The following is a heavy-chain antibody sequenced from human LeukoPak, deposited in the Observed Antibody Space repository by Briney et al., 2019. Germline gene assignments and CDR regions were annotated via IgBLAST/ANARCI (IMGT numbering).Heavy chain of an antibody. CDR2: INPNSGGT. Sequence: ASVKVSCKASGYTFTGYYMHWVRQAPGQGLEWMGWINPNSGGTNYAQKFQGRVTMTRDTSISTAYMELSRLRSDDTAVYYCARNGGYDILTGYYNGNWFDPWGQGTLVTVSS. V-gene: IGHV1-2*02. J-gene: IGHJ5*02. CDR1: GYTFTGYY. CDR3: ARNGGYDILTGYYNGNWFDP. D-gene: IGHD3-9*01.